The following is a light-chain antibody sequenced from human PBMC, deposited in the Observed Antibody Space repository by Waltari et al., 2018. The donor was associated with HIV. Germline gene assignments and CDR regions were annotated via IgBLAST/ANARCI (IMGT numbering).Light chain of an antibody. CDR2: EVT. CDR3: SSYGDSLRVL. V-gene: IGLV2-8*01. J-gene: IGLJ3*02. CDR1: SSDIGAYDS. Sequence: QSALTQPPSASGSLGQSVTISCTGSSSDIGAYDSVSWFQQHPRSAPKLLLYEVTRRPDSVSDRVSGSRSGSTAFLTVAGLQPDDEATYFCSSYGDSLRVLFGGGTNVTVL.